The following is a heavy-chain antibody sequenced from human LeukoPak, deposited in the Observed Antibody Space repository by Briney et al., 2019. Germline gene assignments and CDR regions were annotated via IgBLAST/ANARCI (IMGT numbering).Heavy chain of an antibody. V-gene: IGHV6-1*01. CDR1: GDSVSSNSAA. CDR2: TYYGSKWYN. J-gene: IGHJ6*03. CDR3: ARGVLPPRIRQWLPHSGSPTIYYYYMDV. D-gene: IGHD6-19*01. Sequence: SQTLSLTCAISGDSVSSNSAAWHWIRQSPSRGLEWLGRTYYGSKWYNDYAVSVKSRITINPDTSKNQFSLQLNSVTPEDTAVYYCARGVLPPRIRQWLPHSGSPTIYYYYMDVWGKGTTVTVSS.